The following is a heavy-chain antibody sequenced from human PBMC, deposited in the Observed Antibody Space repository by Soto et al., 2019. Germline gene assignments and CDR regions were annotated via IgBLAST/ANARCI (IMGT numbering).Heavy chain of an antibody. CDR3: ARDRIYDSS. V-gene: IGHV4-59*01. D-gene: IGHD5-12*01. CDR2: IYYSGST. Sequence: PSETLSLTCTVSGGSISSYYWSWIRQPPGKGLEWIGYIYYSGSTNYNPSLKSRVTISVDTSKNQSSLKLSSVTAADTAVYYCARDRIYDSSWGQGTLVTVSS. CDR1: GGSISSYY. J-gene: IGHJ4*02.